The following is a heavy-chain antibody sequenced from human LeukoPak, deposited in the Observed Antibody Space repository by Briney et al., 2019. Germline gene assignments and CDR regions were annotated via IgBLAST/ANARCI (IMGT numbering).Heavy chain of an antibody. D-gene: IGHD3/OR15-3a*01. CDR1: GFTFHIYG. CDR2: MYSGGST. Sequence: GGSLRLSCAASGFTFHIYGMHWVRQAPGKGLAWVSVMYSGGSTYYADCVKGRFTISRDNSKNTLYLQMSSLRAEDKAVYYCARGDGLFDIWGQGTMVTVSS. J-gene: IGHJ3*02. CDR3: ARGDGLFDI. V-gene: IGHV3-53*01.